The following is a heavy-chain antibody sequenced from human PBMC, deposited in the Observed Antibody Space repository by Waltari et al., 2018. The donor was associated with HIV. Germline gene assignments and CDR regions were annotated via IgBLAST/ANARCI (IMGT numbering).Heavy chain of an antibody. Sequence: EVQLVQSGGGLVQPGRSLKLSCAASGFIVNSNYMTWVRQAPGKGLEWVSVIYSGGNTNYADSVKGRFTISRDKSKNTLFLQMNSLRVEDTAVYYCARDKEGCSGGRCYSGYYGMDVWGQGTTVTVSS. J-gene: IGHJ6*02. D-gene: IGHD2-15*01. V-gene: IGHV3-66*01. CDR2: IYSGGNT. CDR1: GFIVNSNY. CDR3: ARDKEGCSGGRCYSGYYGMDV.